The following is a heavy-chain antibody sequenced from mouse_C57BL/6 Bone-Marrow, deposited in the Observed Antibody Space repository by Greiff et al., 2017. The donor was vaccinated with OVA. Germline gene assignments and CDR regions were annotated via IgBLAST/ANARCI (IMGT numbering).Heavy chain of an antibody. Sequence: QVQLQQPGAELVKPGASVKLSCKASGYTFTSYWMHWVKQTPRQGLEWIGAIYPGNGDTSYNQKFKGKATLTVDKSSSTAYMQLSSLTSEDSAVYFCARYYPPAWGQGTTLTVSS. CDR3: ARYYPPA. CDR1: GYTFTSYW. D-gene: IGHD1-1*01. J-gene: IGHJ2*01. CDR2: IYPGNGDT. V-gene: IGHV1-12*01.